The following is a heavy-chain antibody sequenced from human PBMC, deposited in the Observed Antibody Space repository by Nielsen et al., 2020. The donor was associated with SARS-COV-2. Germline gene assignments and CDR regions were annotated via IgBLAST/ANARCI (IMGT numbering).Heavy chain of an antibody. CDR3: AGGLAIAATPMNP. D-gene: IGHD2-15*01. V-gene: IGHV1-8*01. CDR2: VDPDSGAT. J-gene: IGHJ5*02. Sequence: VRQAPGQGLEWMGWVDPDSGATDYAQKFQGRVTMTRNTSISTAYMELTSLRSEDTAVYYCAGGLAIAATPMNPWGQGTLVTVSS.